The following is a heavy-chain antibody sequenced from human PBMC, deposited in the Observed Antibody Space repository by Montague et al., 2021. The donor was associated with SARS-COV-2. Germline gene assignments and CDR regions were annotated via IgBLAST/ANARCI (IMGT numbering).Heavy chain of an antibody. J-gene: IGHJ6*02. CDR3: ASPRGWGNYYYYGMDV. Sequence: SLRLSCAASGFTFSSYSMNWVRQAPGKGLEWVSYISSSSSTIYYADSVKGRFTISRDNAKNSLYLQMNSLRDEDTAVYYCASPRGWGNYYYYGMDVWGQGTTATVSS. V-gene: IGHV3-48*02. CDR2: ISSSSSTI. CDR1: GFTFSSYS. D-gene: IGHD3-16*01.